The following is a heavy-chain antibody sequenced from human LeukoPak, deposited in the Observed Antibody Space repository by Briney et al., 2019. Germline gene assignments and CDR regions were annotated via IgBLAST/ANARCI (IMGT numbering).Heavy chain of an antibody. CDR1: GYTLTELS. CDR3: ATDSSSWYRSAFDI. CDR2: FDPEDGEA. V-gene: IGHV1-24*01. Sequence: ASVKVSFKVSGYTLTELSMHWVRQAPGKGLEWMGGFDPEDGEAIYAQKFQGRVTMTEDTSTDTAYMELSSLRSEDTAVYYCATDSSSWYRSAFDIWGQGTMVTVSS. J-gene: IGHJ3*02. D-gene: IGHD6-13*01.